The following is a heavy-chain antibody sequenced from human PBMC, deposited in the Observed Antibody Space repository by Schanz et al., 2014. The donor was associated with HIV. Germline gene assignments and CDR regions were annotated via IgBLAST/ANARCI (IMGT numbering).Heavy chain of an antibody. V-gene: IGHV3-NL1*01. J-gene: IGHJ6*02. CDR3: ARSSDYYYGMDV. CDR1: GFTFSGYG. CDR2: ISGSGIST. Sequence: QVQLVESGGGVVQPGRSLRLSCAVSGFTFSGYGMHWVRQAPGKGLEWVSVISGSGISTYYADSVKGRLTISRDNAKNSLYLQMNSLRAEDTAVYYCARSSDYYYGMDVWGQGTTVTVSS.